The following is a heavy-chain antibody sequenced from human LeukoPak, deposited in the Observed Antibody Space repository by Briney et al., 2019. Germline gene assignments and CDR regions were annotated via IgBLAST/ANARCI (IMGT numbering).Heavy chain of an antibody. J-gene: IGHJ5*02. CDR2: INPNSGGT. Sequence: ASVKVSCKASGYTFTSYGISWVRQAPGQGLEWMGRINPNSGGTNYAQKFQGRVTMTRDTSISTAYMELSRLRSDDTAVYYCARGTPDFWSGYYVSWGQGTLVTVSS. V-gene: IGHV1-2*06. D-gene: IGHD3-3*01. CDR1: GYTFTSYG. CDR3: ARGTPDFWSGYYVS.